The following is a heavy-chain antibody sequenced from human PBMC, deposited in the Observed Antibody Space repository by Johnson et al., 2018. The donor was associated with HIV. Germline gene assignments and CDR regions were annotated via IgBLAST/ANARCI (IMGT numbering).Heavy chain of an antibody. V-gene: IGHV3-30*03. D-gene: IGHD3-10*01. Sequence: QVQLVESGGGVVQPGRSLRLSCAASGFTFSSYGMHWVRQAPGKGLEWVAVISYDGSNKYYADSVKGRFTISRDNSKNTLYLQMNSLRAEDTALYYCARDKGRGAFDIWGQGTMVTVPS. CDR3: ARDKGRGAFDI. CDR1: GFTFSSYG. J-gene: IGHJ3*02. CDR2: ISYDGSNK.